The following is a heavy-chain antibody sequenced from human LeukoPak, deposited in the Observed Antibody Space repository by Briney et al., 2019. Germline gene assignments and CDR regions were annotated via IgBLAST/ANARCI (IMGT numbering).Heavy chain of an antibody. D-gene: IGHD6-19*01. J-gene: IGHJ4*02. CDR3: ARGLQWLVNYFDY. CDR1: GFTFSSYE. CDR2: VSSSGSTI. V-gene: IGHV3-48*03. Sequence: GGSLRLSCAASGFTFSSYEMNWVRQAPGEGLEWVSYVSSSGSTIYYADSVKGRFTISRDNAKNSLYLQMNSLRAEDTAVYYCARGLQWLVNYFDYWGQGTLVTVSS.